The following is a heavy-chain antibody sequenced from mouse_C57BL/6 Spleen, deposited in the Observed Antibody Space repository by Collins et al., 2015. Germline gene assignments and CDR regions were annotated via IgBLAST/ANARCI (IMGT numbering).Heavy chain of an antibody. CDR3: ARRNYSNYLYYFDY. V-gene: IGHV1-80*01. D-gene: IGHD2-5*01. J-gene: IGHJ2*01. CDR1: GYAFSSYW. CDR2: IYPGDGDT. Sequence: QVQLQQSGAELVKPGASVKISCKASGYAFSSYWMNWVKQRPGKGLEWIGQIYPGDGDTNYNGKFKGKATLTADESSSTAYMQLSSLTSEDSAVYFCARRNYSNYLYYFDYWGQGTTLTVSS.